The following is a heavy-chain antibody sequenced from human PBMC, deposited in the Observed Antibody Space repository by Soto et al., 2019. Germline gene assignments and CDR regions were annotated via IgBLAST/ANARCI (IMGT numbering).Heavy chain of an antibody. Sequence: ASVKVSCKASGYTFTSYYMHWVRQAPGQGLEWMGIINPSGGTANYARKFQGRVTITADESTSTAYMELSSLRSEDTAVYYCARESRYCSGGSCYFLPGIDYWGQGTLVTVSS. D-gene: IGHD2-15*01. CDR2: INPSGGTA. J-gene: IGHJ4*02. CDR1: GYTFTSYY. V-gene: IGHV1-46*01. CDR3: ARESRYCSGGSCYFLPGIDY.